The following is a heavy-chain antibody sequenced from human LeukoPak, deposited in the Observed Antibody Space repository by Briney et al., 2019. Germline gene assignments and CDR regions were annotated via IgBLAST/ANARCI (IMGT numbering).Heavy chain of an antibody. J-gene: IGHJ4*02. Sequence: GGSLRLSCAASGFTFSDYSMNWVRQAPGKGLEWVSGISWNSGSIGYADSVKGRFTISRDNAKNSLYLQMNSLRAEDTALYYCARAVVGASSWYFDYWGQGTLVTVSS. CDR1: GFTFSDYS. CDR3: ARAVVGASSWYFDY. CDR2: ISWNSGSI. V-gene: IGHV3-9*01. D-gene: IGHD1-26*01.